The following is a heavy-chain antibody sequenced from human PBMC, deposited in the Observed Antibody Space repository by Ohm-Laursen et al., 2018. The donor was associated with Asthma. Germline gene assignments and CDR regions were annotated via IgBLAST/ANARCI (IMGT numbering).Heavy chain of an antibody. Sequence: SLRLSCAASGFTFSSYGMHWVRQAPGKGLERVAVISYDGSNKYYADSVKGRFTISRDNSKNTLYLQMNRLRAEDTAVYYCARDRDGYNIFDYWGQGTLVTVSS. V-gene: IGHV3-30*03. CDR2: ISYDGSNK. D-gene: IGHD5-24*01. J-gene: IGHJ4*02. CDR1: GFTFSSYG. CDR3: ARDRDGYNIFDY.